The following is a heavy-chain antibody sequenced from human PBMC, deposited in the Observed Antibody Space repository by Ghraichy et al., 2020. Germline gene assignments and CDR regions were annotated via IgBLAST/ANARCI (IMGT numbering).Heavy chain of an antibody. V-gene: IGHV3-48*03. CDR1: GFNFRNYE. D-gene: IGHD2-15*01. CDR2: VSSRDTTT. Sequence: GSLNISCAASGFNFRNYEMNWVRQAPGKGLEWISFVSSRDTTTYYADSVKGRSTISRDNVENSVYLQMNSLRAEDTAVYYCARDSGGSHSKWYFDLWGRGTLVIVSS. J-gene: IGHJ2*01. CDR3: ARDSGGSHSKWYFDL.